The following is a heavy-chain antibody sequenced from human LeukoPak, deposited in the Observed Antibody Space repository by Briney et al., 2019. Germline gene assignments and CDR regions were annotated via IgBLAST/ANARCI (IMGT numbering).Heavy chain of an antibody. CDR2: VRQDGGEG. V-gene: IGHV3-7*01. Sequence: GGSLRLSCAASGFTFNTYWMTWVRQAPGRGLEWVANVRQDGGEGHYVDSVKGRFTVSRDNAENSLYLQLNSLRIEDTAVYYCARVLPEIRSGYFDYWGQGTLVTVSS. J-gene: IGHJ4*02. D-gene: IGHD1-26*01. CDR3: ARVLPEIRSGYFDY. CDR1: GFTFNTYW.